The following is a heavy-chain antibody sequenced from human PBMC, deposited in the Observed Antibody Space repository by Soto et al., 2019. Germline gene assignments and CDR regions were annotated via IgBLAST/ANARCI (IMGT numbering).Heavy chain of an antibody. V-gene: IGHV1-2*02. CDR1: GYTFTGSY. CDR3: AKGGAIVAAGTRVYLYNAMDV. J-gene: IGHJ6*02. D-gene: IGHD1-26*01. Sequence: QVQLVQSGTEVKRPGDSVKVSCKASGYTFTGSYVHWVRQAPGQGLEWRGWINPNSGDTYLAQRFQGRVTMNRDTSIGTAYMELRGLTSDDTAEYYCAKGGAIVAAGTRVYLYNAMDVWGQGTTVTVSS. CDR2: INPNSGDT.